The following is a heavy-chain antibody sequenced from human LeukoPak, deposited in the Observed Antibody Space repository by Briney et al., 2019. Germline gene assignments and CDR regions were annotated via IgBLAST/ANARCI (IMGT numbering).Heavy chain of an antibody. Sequence: GGSLRLSCAASGLTLSSNYMTWVRQAPGKGLEWVSAVYSGGSTYYADSVKGRFTISRDNSKNTLYLQMNSLRAEDTAVYYCARSPTGGQGYFDLWAVAPWSLSPQ. CDR2: VYSGGST. D-gene: IGHD7-27*01. J-gene: IGHJ2*01. V-gene: IGHV3-66*01. CDR3: ARSPTGGQGYFDL. CDR1: GLTLSSNY.